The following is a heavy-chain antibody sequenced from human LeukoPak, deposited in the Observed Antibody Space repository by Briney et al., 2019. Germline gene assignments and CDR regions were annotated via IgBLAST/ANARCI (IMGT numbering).Heavy chain of an antibody. D-gene: IGHD5-18*01. J-gene: IGHJ4*02. CDR3: ARVVDSYGPNFDY. V-gene: IGHV4-31*03. CDR1: GGSISSGGYC. Sequence: KPSQTLSLTCTVSGGSISSGGYCWSWIRQHPGKGLEWIGYIYYSGSTYYNPSLKSRVTISVDTSKNQFSLKLSSVTAADTAVYYCARVVDSYGPNFDYWGQGTLVTVSS. CDR2: IYYSGST.